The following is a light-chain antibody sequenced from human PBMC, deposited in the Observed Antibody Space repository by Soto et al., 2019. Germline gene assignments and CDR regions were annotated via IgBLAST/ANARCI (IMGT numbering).Light chain of an antibody. CDR2: DAY. CDR3: QQSNSYPWT. J-gene: IGKJ1*01. Sequence: DIQMALSPSTLSPSVGDRVTITFRASQSISSWLAWYQQKPGKAPKILIYDAYSLESGVPSRFSGSGSGTEFTLTIRSLQPDDFATYYCQQSNSYPWTFGQGTQLDIK. CDR1: QSISSW. V-gene: IGKV1-5*01.